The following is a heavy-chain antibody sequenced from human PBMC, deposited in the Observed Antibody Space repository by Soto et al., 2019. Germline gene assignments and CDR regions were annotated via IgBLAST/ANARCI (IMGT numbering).Heavy chain of an antibody. CDR1: GYTFTGYY. J-gene: IGHJ6*02. D-gene: IGHD5-12*01. CDR2: INPNSGGT. V-gene: IGHV1-2*04. CDR3: ARERVALDIVATNQPGGMDV. Sequence: ASVKVSCKASGYTFTGYYMHWVRQAPGQGLEWMGWINPNSGGTNYAQKFQGWVTMTRDTSISTAYMELSRLRSDDTAVYYCARERVALDIVATNQPGGMDVWDQGTTVTVSS.